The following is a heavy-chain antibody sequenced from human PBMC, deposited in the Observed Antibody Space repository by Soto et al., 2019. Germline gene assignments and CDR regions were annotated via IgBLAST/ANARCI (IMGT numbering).Heavy chain of an antibody. V-gene: IGHV3-53*02. J-gene: IGHJ5*02. CDR3: GSIAVAEGFDP. CDR1: GFDVSYHY. Sequence: EVLLVETGGALIQPGGSLRLSCAASGFDVSYHYMSWVRQAPGKGLEWLSIIHPDGATYYAGSVKGRFTISRDNSKNTVHLQMNDLRGDDTAVYYCGSIAVAEGFDPWGQGTLVTVSS. CDR2: IHPDGAT. D-gene: IGHD6-19*01.